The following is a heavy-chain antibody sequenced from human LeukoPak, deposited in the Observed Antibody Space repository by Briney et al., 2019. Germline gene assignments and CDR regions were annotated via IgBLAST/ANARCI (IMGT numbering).Heavy chain of an antibody. Sequence: SETLSLTCTVSGGSISRYYWSWIRQPAGKGLEWIGRIYSSGSTNYNPSLKSRVTMSVDTSKNQFSLGLSSVTAADTAVYYCARVLRYSYGYFDYWGQGTLVTVSS. D-gene: IGHD5-18*01. V-gene: IGHV4-4*07. CDR1: GGSISRYY. CDR3: ARVLRYSYGYFDY. J-gene: IGHJ4*02. CDR2: IYSSGST.